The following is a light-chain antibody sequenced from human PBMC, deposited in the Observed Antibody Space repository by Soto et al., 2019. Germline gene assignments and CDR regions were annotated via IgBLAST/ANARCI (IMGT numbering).Light chain of an antibody. CDR2: EVS. CDR1: SSDVGGYNY. CDR3: TSYTSSSTLYV. V-gene: IGLV2-14*01. Sequence: QSVLTQPASVPGSPGQSITISCTGTSSDVGGYNYVSWYQQHPGKAPKLMIYEVSNRPSGISNRFSGSKSGNTAPLTISGLQAEDEADYYCTSYTSSSTLYVFGTGTKVTVL. J-gene: IGLJ1*01.